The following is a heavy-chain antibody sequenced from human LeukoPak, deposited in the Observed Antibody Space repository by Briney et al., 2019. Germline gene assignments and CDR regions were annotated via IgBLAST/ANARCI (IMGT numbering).Heavy chain of an antibody. Sequence: GGSLRLSCAVSGFTVSSNYMSWVRQAPGKGLEWVSVIYSGGSTYYADSVTGRFTISRDNSKNMLYLQMNSLRAEDTAVYYCARGSYNGGWTSFASGGPGTLVPVSS. CDR2: IYSGGST. D-gene: IGHD6-19*01. CDR1: GFTVSSNY. CDR3: ARGSYNGGWTSFAS. V-gene: IGHV3-53*01. J-gene: IGHJ4*02.